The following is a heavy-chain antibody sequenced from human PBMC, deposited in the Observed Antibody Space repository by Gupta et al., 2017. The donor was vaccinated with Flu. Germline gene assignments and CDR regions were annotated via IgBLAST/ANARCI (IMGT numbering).Heavy chain of an antibody. CDR3: TSHLYFVD. V-gene: IGHV3-11*01. CDR2: INDNSKTI. J-gene: IGHJ4*02. Sequence: RLSCAASGSSFRGYYKSWIRQAPGKGREWLSFINDNSKTIYDAEAVKGRFTISRDNAKNSVYLQMNSQSVEDAAVYYCTSHLYFVDGGQGVLVTVXS. CDR1: GSSFRGYY.